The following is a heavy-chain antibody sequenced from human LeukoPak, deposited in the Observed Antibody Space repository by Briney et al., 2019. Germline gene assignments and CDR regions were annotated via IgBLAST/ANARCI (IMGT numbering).Heavy chain of an antibody. V-gene: IGHV3-48*03. CDR3: ARGALHVFDY. Sequence: GGSLRLSCAASGFTFSDYEVNWVRQAPGKGLEWVSCISTSGSTTYYADSVKGRFTISRDNAKNSLFLQMNTLTAEDTAVYYCARGALHVFDYWGQGTPVTVSS. J-gene: IGHJ4*02. D-gene: IGHD3-10*02. CDR2: ISTSGSTT. CDR1: GFTFSDYE.